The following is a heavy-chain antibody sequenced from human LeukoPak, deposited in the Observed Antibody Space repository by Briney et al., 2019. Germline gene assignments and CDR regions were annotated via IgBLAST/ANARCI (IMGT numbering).Heavy chain of an antibody. CDR1: GGSISSSSYY. D-gene: IGHD6-6*01. CDR2: IYYSGST. Sequence: SETLSLTCTVSGGSISSSSYYWGWVRQPPGKGLEWIGSIYYSGSTYYNPSLKSRVTISVDTSKNQFSLKLSSVTAADTAVYYCARHFRRSSSSSTRGDWYFDLWGRGTLVTVSS. CDR3: ARHFRRSSSSSTRGDWYFDL. V-gene: IGHV4-39*01. J-gene: IGHJ2*01.